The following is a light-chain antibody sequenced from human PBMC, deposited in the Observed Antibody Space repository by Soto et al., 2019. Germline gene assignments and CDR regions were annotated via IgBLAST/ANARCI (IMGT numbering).Light chain of an antibody. CDR2: DAS. CDR1: QSVSRY. V-gene: IGKV1-5*01. Sequence: DIQMNQSPSTLSASIGDRVIITRRPSQSVSRYLAWYQKKPGKAPKFLIWDASSLQRGVPSRFSVSGFGTEFTLTIISLQPDDFATYYCQQYNDYSTWTFGPGTKVDIK. J-gene: IGKJ1*01. CDR3: QQYNDYSTWT.